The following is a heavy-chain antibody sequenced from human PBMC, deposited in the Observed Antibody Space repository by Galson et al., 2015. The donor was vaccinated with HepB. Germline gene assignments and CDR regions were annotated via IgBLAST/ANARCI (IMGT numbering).Heavy chain of an antibody. J-gene: IGHJ4*02. CDR2: IIPIFGTA. V-gene: IGHV1-69*06. CDR1: GGTFSSYA. D-gene: IGHD3-22*01. CDR3: ARGEYYYDSSGYYALYYFDY. Sequence: SVKVSCKASGGTFSSYAISWVRQAPGQGLEWMGGIIPIFGTANYAQKFQGRVTIIADRSTSTAYMELSSLRSEDTAVYYCARGEYYYDSSGYYALYYFDYWGQGTLVTVSS.